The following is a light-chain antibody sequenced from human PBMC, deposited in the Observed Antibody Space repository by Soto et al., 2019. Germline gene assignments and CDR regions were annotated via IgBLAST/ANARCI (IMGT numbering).Light chain of an antibody. CDR3: SSYTISSTYVV. J-gene: IGLJ2*01. CDR1: SSDVGSYNR. Sequence: QSALTQPPSVSGSPGQSVTISCTGTSSDVGSYNRVSWYQQPPGTAPKLMIYEVSNRPSGVPDRFSGSKSGNTASLTISGLQAEDEADYYCSSYTISSTYVVFGGGTKVTVL. CDR2: EVS. V-gene: IGLV2-18*02.